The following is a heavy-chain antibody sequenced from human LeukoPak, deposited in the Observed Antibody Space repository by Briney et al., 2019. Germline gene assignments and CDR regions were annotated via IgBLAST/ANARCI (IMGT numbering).Heavy chain of an antibody. D-gene: IGHD6-19*01. Sequence: PGGSLRLSCTASGFTLSSYAMSWIRQAPGKGLEWVSSIDYSGGDTHYADSVKGRFTTSRDNSKNTLYLQLSSLRGDDTAVYYCARDDGSGWFDYWGPGTLVTVSS. CDR2: IDYSGGDT. J-gene: IGHJ4*02. CDR3: ARDDGSGWFDY. V-gene: IGHV3-23*01. CDR1: GFTLSSYA.